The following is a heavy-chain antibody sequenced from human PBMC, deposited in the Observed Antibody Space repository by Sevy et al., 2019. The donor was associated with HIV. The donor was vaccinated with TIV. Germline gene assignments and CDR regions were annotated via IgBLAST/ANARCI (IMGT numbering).Heavy chain of an antibody. V-gene: IGHV4-59*01. J-gene: IGHJ5*02. CDR3: ARQIYDFWSGYYPNWFDP. CDR2: IYYSGST. CDR1: GGSISSYY. D-gene: IGHD3-3*01. Sequence: SETLSLTCTVSGGSISSYYWSWIRQPPGKGLEWIGYIYYSGSTNNNPSLKSRVTISVDTSKNQFSLKLSSVTAADTAVYYCARQIYDFWSGYYPNWFDPWGQGTLVTVSS.